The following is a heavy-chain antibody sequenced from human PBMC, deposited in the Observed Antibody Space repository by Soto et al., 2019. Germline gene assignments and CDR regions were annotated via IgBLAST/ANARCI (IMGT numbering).Heavy chain of an antibody. CDR2: ISYDGSNK. V-gene: IGHV3-30*18. D-gene: IGHD1-26*01. CDR1: GFTFSMYD. CDR3: AKGSYTGMYSDFDY. Sequence: SLRLSCTASGFTFSMYDMHWVRQAPGKWLEWVALISYDGSNKSYRDSVKGRFTISRDNSRNTLYLQMNSLRAEDTAVYYCAKGSYTGMYSDFDYWGQGTPVTVS. J-gene: IGHJ4*01.